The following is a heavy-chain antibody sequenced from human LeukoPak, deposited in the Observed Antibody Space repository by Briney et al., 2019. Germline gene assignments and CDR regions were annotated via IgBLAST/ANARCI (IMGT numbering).Heavy chain of an antibody. V-gene: IGHV4-34*01. D-gene: IGHD3-10*01. Sequence: SETLSLTCAVYGGSFSGYYWSWIRQPPGKGLEWIGEINHSGSTNYNPSLMSRVTISVDTSKNQFSLKQSSVTAADTAVYYCARSGSSVRTFDYWGQGTLVTVSS. CDR1: GGSFSGYY. CDR2: INHSGST. J-gene: IGHJ4*02. CDR3: ARSGSSVRTFDY.